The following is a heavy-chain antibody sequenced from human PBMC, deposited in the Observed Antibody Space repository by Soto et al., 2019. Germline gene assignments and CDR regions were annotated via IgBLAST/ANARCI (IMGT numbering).Heavy chain of an antibody. CDR2: INAGNGNT. V-gene: IGHV1-3*01. D-gene: IGHD2-2*01. Sequence: QVQLVQSGAEVKKPGASVKVSCKASGYTFTIYAIHWVRQAPGQRLEWMGWINAGNGNTKYSQKFQGRVTITRDTSARTAYMELSSLRSEDTAVYYCARMARGCSSTSCPPYGMDVWGQGTTFTVSS. CDR3: ARMARGCSSTSCPPYGMDV. CDR1: GYTFTIYA. J-gene: IGHJ6*02.